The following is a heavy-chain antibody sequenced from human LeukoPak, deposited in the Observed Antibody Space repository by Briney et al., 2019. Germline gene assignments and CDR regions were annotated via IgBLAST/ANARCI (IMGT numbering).Heavy chain of an antibody. D-gene: IGHD4-23*01. J-gene: IGHJ4*02. CDR1: GGSFSSYY. V-gene: IGHV4-59*01. CDR3: ARGLRWGNSIDY. CDR2: IYYSGTT. Sequence: SETLSLTCTISGGSFSSYYWSWIRQPPGKGLEWIGYIYYSGTTNYNPSLRSRVTISIDTSKNQFSLKLSSVTAADTAVYYCARGLRWGNSIDYWGQGTLVTVSS.